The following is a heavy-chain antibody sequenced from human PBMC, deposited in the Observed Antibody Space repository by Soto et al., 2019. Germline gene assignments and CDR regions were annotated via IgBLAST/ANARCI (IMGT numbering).Heavy chain of an antibody. CDR2: ISWNSGTI. CDR1: GFTLDVYA. Sequence: PGGSLRLSCAASGFTLDVYAMHWFRQAPGKGLEWVSGISWNSGTIGYADTVKARFTTSRDNAKNSLYLQMNSLRAEDTALYYCAKGQYGLGTYGGALDIWGQGTMVIV. V-gene: IGHV3-9*01. J-gene: IGHJ3*02. D-gene: IGHD3-10*01. CDR3: AKGQYGLGTYGGALDI.